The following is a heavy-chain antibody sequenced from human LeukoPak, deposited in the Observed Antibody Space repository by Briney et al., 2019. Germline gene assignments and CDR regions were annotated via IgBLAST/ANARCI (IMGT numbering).Heavy chain of an antibody. Sequence: SETLSLTCTVSGGSTSSSRYYWGWIRQPPGKGLEWIGSIYYSGNTNYNPSLKSRVTISVDASKNQFSLKLSSVTAADTAVYYCTSWGGPWAYYYDSSGSIDDYWGQGTLVTVAS. V-gene: IGHV4-39*01. J-gene: IGHJ4*02. CDR2: IYYSGNT. CDR3: TSWGGPWAYYYDSSGSIDDY. D-gene: IGHD3-22*01. CDR1: GGSTSSSRYY.